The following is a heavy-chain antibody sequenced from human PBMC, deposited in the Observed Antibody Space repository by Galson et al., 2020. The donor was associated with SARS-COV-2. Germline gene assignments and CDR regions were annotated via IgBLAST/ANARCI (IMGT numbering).Heavy chain of an antibody. CDR1: GFTFSDHY. Sequence: GGSLRLSCEASGFTFSDHYMSWIRQAPGKGLEWLSCISSRGTSTDYADSAKGRFTISRDNAKNSLYLQVNSLRAEDTAVYYCAREGILVTGGALDAFDTWGQGTMVTVSS. J-gene: IGHJ3*02. V-gene: IGHV3-11*05. CDR3: AREGILVTGGALDAFDT. D-gene: IGHD6-19*01. CDR2: ISSRGTST.